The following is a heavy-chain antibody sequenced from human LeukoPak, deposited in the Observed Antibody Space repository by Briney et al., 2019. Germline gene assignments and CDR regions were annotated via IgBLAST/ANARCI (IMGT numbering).Heavy chain of an antibody. CDR1: GYSITSGYY. CDR2: IYHSGDT. V-gene: IGHV4-38-2*02. J-gene: IGHJ4*02. D-gene: IGHD6-19*01. CDR3: AKGTSSGWYYFDY. Sequence: PSETLSLTCIVSGYSITSGYYWGWIRQPPGKRLEWIGSIYHSGDTYYNPSLKSRVTISVDTSKNQFSLKLDSVTAADTAVYYCAKGTSSGWYYFDYWGQGTLVTVSS.